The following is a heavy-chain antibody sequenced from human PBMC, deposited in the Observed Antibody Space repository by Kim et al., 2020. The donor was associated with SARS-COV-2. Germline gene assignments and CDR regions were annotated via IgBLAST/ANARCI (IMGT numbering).Heavy chain of an antibody. D-gene: IGHD3-10*01. V-gene: IGHV2-5*01. Sequence: SPSLKSRLTITKDTSKNQVVLTMTNMDPVDTATYYCARVGSGSSGFWFDPWGQGTLVTVSS. CDR3: ARVGSGSSGFWFDP. J-gene: IGHJ5*02.